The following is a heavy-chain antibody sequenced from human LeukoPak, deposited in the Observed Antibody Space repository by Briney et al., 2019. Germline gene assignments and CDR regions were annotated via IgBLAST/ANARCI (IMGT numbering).Heavy chain of an antibody. CDR2: ISYDGSNK. CDR3: AKDSILGKKYYDYVWGSYRPDY. V-gene: IGHV3-30*04. D-gene: IGHD3-16*02. Sequence: GGSLRLSCAASGFTFSGSAMHWVRQAPGKGLEWVAVISYDGSNKYYADSVEGRFTISRDNSKNTLYLQMNSLRAEDTAVYYCAKDSILGKKYYDYVWGSYRPDYWGQGTLVTVSS. CDR1: GFTFSGSA. J-gene: IGHJ4*02.